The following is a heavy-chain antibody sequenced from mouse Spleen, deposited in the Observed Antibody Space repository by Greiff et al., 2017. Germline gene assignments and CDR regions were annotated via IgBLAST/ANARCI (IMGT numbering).Heavy chain of an antibody. CDR1: GYTFTDYE. D-gene: IGHD2-14*01. J-gene: IGHJ3*01. Sequence: VQLVESGAELVRPGASVTLSCKASGYTFTDYEMHWVKQTPVHGLEWIGAIDPETGGTAYNQKFKGKAILTADKSSSTAYMELRSLTSEDSAVYYCTSNRFAWFAYWGQGTLVTVSA. CDR2: IDPETGGT. V-gene: IGHV1-15*01. CDR3: TSNRFAWFAY.